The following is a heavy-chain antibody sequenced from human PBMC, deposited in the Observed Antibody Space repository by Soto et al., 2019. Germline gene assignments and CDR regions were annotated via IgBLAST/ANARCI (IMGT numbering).Heavy chain of an antibody. CDR2: ISAYNGNT. V-gene: IGHV1-18*01. CDR1: GYTFTSYG. D-gene: IGHD4-17*01. Sequence: ASVKVSCKASGYTFTSYGISWVRQAPGQGLEWMGWISAYNGNTNYAQKLQGRVTMTTDTSTSTAYMELRSLRSDDTAVYYCAKDRVYGAEGFFAFWVKGTLVPVSS. CDR3: AKDRVYGAEGFFAF. J-gene: IGHJ4*02.